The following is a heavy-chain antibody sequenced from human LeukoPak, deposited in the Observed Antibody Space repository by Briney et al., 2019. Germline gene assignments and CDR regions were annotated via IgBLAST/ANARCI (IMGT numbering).Heavy chain of an antibody. CDR1: GYTFTGYY. CDR2: INPNSGGT. Sequence: ASVKVSCKASGYTFTGYYMHWVRQAPGQGLEWMGWINPNSGGTNYAQKFQGRVTMTRDTSISTAYVELSRLRSDDTAVYYCARDEGILVTAEYYFDYWGQGTLVTVSS. V-gene: IGHV1-2*02. J-gene: IGHJ4*02. CDR3: ARDEGILVTAEYYFDY. D-gene: IGHD3-9*01.